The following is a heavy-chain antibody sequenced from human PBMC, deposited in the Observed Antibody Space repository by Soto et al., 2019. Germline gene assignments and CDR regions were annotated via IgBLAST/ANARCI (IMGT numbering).Heavy chain of an antibody. D-gene: IGHD7-27*01. CDR2: IYSGGNT. Sequence: EVQLVESGGGLIQPGGSLRLSCAASGFTVSSNYMSWVRQAPGKGLEWVSVIYSGGNTYYADSVKGRFTISRDNSKNTLYLQMNSLRAEDTAVYYCARAHPHPNWGSSYYFDYWGQGTLVTVSS. CDR3: ARAHPHPNWGSSYYFDY. J-gene: IGHJ4*02. V-gene: IGHV3-53*01. CDR1: GFTVSSNY.